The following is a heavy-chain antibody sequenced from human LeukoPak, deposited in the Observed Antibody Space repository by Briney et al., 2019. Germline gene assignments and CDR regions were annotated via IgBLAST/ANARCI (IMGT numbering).Heavy chain of an antibody. J-gene: IGHJ4*02. V-gene: IGHV4-59*01. CDR1: GGSISSYY. Sequence: PSETLSLTCTVSGGSISSYYWSWIRQPPGKGLEWIGYIYCSGSTNYNPSLKSRVTISVDTSKNQFSLKLSSVTAADTAVYYCARVGGSGTFDYWGQGTLVTVSS. D-gene: IGHD6-19*01. CDR3: ARVGGSGTFDY. CDR2: IYCSGST.